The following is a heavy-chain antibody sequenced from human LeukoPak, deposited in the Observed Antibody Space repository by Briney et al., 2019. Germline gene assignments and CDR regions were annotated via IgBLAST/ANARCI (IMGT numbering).Heavy chain of an antibody. V-gene: IGHV3-64D*06. D-gene: IGHD5-12*01. CDR2: ISSNGGST. CDR1: GFTFSSYA. Sequence: GGSLRLSCSASGFTFSSYAMHWVRQAPGKGLEYVSGISSNGGSTYYADSVKGRFTISRDNSKNTLYLQMSSLRAEDTAVYCCVKSERGWLRLGDAFDIWGQGTMVTVSS. CDR3: VKSERGWLRLGDAFDI. J-gene: IGHJ3*02.